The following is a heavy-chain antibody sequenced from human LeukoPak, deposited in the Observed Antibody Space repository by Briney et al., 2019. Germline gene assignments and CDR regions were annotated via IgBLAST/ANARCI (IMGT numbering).Heavy chain of an antibody. D-gene: IGHD6-13*01. CDR1: GGSISSYY. V-gene: IGHV4-59*01. Sequence: PSETLSLTCTVSGGSISSYYWSWIRQPPGKGLEWIGYIYYSGSTNYNPSLKSRVTISVDTSKNQFSLKLSSVTAADTAVYYCARAGFEQQLVYYYYYMDVWGKGTTVTVSS. CDR2: IYYSGST. CDR3: ARAGFEQQLVYYYYYMDV. J-gene: IGHJ6*03.